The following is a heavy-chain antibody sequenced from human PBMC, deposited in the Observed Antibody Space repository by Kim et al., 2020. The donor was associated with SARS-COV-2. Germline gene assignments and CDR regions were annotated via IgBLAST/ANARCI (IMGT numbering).Heavy chain of an antibody. Sequence: ASVKVSCKASGYTFTSYAMHWVRQAPGQRLEWMGWINAGNGNTKYSQKFQGRVTITRDTSASTAYMELSSLRSEDTAVYYCARGYYYGSGTLAYGMDVWGQGTTVTVSS. V-gene: IGHV1-3*01. CDR3: ARGYYYGSGTLAYGMDV. J-gene: IGHJ6*02. D-gene: IGHD3-10*01. CDR2: INAGNGNT. CDR1: GYTFTSYA.